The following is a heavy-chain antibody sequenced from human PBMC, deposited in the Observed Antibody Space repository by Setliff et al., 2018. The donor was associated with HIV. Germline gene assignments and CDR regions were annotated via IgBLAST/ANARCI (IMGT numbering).Heavy chain of an antibody. CDR1: GYTFTDYY. J-gene: IGHJ4*02. CDR2: INPNTGAT. CDR3: ARGGGYDVVIYFDY. D-gene: IGHD5-12*01. V-gene: IGHV1-2*02. Sequence: GASVKVSCKASGYTFTDYYMHWVRQAPGQGLEWMGWINPNTGATNYAQTFQGRVTVTRDTSASTAYMELSSLRSEDAAVYYCARGGGYDVVIYFDYWGQGTLVTVSS.